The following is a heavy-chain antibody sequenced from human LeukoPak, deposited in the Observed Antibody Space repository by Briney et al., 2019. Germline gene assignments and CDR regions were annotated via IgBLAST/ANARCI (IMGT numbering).Heavy chain of an antibody. CDR2: INPSSGGT. CDR3: ARDCRVRSSSCQDY. J-gene: IGHJ4*02. D-gene: IGHD6-13*01. Sequence: ASVKVSCKASGYTFTGYYMHWVRQAPGQGLEWMGWINPSSGGTNYAQKFQGRVTMTRDTSISTAYMELSRLRSDDTAVYYCARDCRVRSSSCQDYWGQGTLVTVSS. CDR1: GYTFTGYY. V-gene: IGHV1-2*02.